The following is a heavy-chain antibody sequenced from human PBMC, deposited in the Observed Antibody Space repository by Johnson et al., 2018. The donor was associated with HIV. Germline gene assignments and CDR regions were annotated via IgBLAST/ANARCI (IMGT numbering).Heavy chain of an antibody. CDR3: AKSLGKDNGGISGGFDL. CDR1: GFTFRDFA. CDR2: ISGRGGST. J-gene: IGHJ3*01. D-gene: IGHD4-23*01. V-gene: IGHV3-23*04. Sequence: VQLVESGGGLVQPGGSLRLSCAASGFTFRDFAMSWVRQAPGKGLEWVSVISGRGGSTFYADSVKGGFTITRDNSKNTLYLQMTSLSAGDPAVYYWAKSLGKDNGGISGGFDLWGQGTRVTVS.